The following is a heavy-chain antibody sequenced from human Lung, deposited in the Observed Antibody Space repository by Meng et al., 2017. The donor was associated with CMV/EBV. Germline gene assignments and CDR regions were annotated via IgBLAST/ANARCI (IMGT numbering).Heavy chain of an antibody. CDR1: GGSISSSSYY. CDR3: ARQTDTEGIAAAPDV. D-gene: IGHD6-13*01. CDR2: IYYSGST. V-gene: IGHV4-39*01. J-gene: IGHJ6*02. Sequence: SETXFLXCTVSGGSISSSSYYWGWIRQPPGKGLEWIGSIYYSGSTYYNPSLKSRVTISVDTSKNQFSLKLSSVTAADTAVYYCARQTDTEGIAAAPDVWGQGTXVTVYS.